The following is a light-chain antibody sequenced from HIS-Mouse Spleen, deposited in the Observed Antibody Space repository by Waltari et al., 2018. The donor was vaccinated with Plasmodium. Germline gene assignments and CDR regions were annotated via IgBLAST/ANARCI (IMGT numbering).Light chain of an antibody. CDR1: QSVLYSSNNKNY. V-gene: IGKV4-1*01. Sequence: DIVMTQSPDSLAVSLGERATINCKSSQSVLYSSNNKNYLAWYQQKPGQPPKLLIYWASTRESGVPDRFSCSGSGTDFTLTISSLQAEDVAVYYCQQYYSTPYTFGQGIKLEIK. CDR2: WAS. J-gene: IGKJ2*01. CDR3: QQYYSTPYT.